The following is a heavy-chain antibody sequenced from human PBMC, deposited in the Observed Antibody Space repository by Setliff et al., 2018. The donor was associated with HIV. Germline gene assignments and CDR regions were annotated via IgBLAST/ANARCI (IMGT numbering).Heavy chain of an antibody. D-gene: IGHD5-12*01. CDR3: AGENVDIVATTKAIDF. CDR2: ITYSGSHK. V-gene: IGHV3-21*01. CDR1: GFAFSSYA. Sequence: GGSLRLTCAASGFAFSSYAMNWVRQAPGKGLEWVSSITYSGSHKFYADSLKGQFTISRDNAEKSLYLQMNSLRAEDTAVYYCAGENVDIVATTKAIDFWGQGTLVTVSS. J-gene: IGHJ4*02.